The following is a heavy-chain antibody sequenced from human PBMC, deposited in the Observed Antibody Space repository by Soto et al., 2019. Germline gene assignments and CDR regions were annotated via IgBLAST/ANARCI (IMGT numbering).Heavy chain of an antibody. CDR3: ARSGAGYGGRWFDP. Sequence: SETLSLTCTVPGGYISSGDYYWSWIRQPPGTGLAWIGYIYYSGSTYYNPSLKSLVTISEDTSKNLFSLKLSSVTAANTALYYVARSGAGYGGRWFDPWGQGTLVTVSS. D-gene: IGHD6-19*01. J-gene: IGHJ5*02. CDR1: GGYISSGDYY. CDR2: IYYSGST. V-gene: IGHV4-30-4*01.